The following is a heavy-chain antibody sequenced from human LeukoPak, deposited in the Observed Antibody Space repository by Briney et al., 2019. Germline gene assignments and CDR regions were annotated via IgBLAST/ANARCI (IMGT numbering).Heavy chain of an antibody. V-gene: IGHV4-59*01. D-gene: IGHD4-17*01. Sequence: NSSETLSLTCTVSGGSISSYYWSWIRQPPGKGLEWIGYIYYSGSTNYNPSLKSRVTISVDTSKNQFSLKLSSVTAADTAVYYCARPSPYGDYLDYWGQGTLVTVSS. CDR1: GGSISSYY. CDR2: IYYSGST. CDR3: ARPSPYGDYLDY. J-gene: IGHJ4*02.